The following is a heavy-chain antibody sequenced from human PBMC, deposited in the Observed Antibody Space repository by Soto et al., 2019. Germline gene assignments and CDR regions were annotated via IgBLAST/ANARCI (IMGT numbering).Heavy chain of an antibody. J-gene: IGHJ4*02. D-gene: IGHD6-19*01. CDR2: ISGSGGST. V-gene: IGHV3-23*01. CDR1: GFTFSSYA. Sequence: GGSLRLSCAASGFTFSSYAMSWVRQAPGKGLEWVSAISGSGGSTYYADSVKGRFTISRDNSKNTLYLQMNSLRAEDTAVYYCAKGYSSGWYAIISWFDYWGQGTLVTVSS. CDR3: AKGYSSGWYAIISWFDY.